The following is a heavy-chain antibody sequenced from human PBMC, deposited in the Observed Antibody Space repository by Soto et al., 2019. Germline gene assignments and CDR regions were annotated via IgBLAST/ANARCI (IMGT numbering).Heavy chain of an antibody. Sequence: GGSRRLSCAASGFTFSSYAMSWVRQAPGKGLEWVSAISGSGGSTYYADSVKGRFTISRDNSKNTLYLQMNSLRAEDTAVYYCAKDLWDYYDSSGYYFDYWGQGTLVTVSS. CDR2: ISGSGGST. V-gene: IGHV3-23*01. D-gene: IGHD3-22*01. J-gene: IGHJ4*02. CDR1: GFTFSSYA. CDR3: AKDLWDYYDSSGYYFDY.